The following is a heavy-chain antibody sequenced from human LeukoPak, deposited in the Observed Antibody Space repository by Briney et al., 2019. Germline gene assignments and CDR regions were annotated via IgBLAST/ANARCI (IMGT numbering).Heavy chain of an antibody. J-gene: IGHJ6*02. CDR3: EAAGVPAAMRILYYYGMDV. CDR1: GFTFSSYS. V-gene: IGHV3-23*01. CDR2: ISGSGGST. D-gene: IGHD2-2*01. Sequence: GGSLRLSCAASGFTFSSYSMNWVRQAPGKGLEWVSAISGSGGSTYYADSVKGRFTISRDNSKNTLYLQMNSLRAEDTAVYYCEAAGVPAAMRILYYYGMDVWGQGTTVTVSS.